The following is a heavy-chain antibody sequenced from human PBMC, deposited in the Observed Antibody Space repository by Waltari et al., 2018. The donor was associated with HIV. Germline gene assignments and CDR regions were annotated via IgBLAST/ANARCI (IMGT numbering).Heavy chain of an antibody. V-gene: IGHV3-74*01. Sequence: EVQLVESGGGLAQPGGSLRLSCMSSGFTFSSYWINWVRQAPVKGLVWVQPMKRYGSAGSYADSVKGRVTIFRDHAKNTVYLQMNSLRADDTAVYYCARGDYRIAIFGVVKDDYYGLDVWGQGTTVIVSS. CDR2: MKRYGSAG. CDR3: ARGDYRIAIFGVVKDDYYGLDV. CDR1: GFTFSSYW. J-gene: IGHJ6*02. D-gene: IGHD3-3*01.